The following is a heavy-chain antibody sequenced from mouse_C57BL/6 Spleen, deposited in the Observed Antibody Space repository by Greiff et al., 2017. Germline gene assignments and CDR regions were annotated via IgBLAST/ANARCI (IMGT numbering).Heavy chain of an antibody. Sequence: QVQLQQPGAELVQPGASVKMSCKASGYTFTSYWITWVQQRPGQGLEWIGDIYPGSGSTNYNEKFKSKATLTVDTSSSTAYMQLSSLTSGDSAVYYCARYGPYYYGSSYEPAWFAYWGEGTLVTVSA. D-gene: IGHD1-1*01. CDR2: IYPGSGST. J-gene: IGHJ3*01. CDR3: ARYGPYYYGSSYEPAWFAY. CDR1: GYTFTSYW. V-gene: IGHV1-55*01.